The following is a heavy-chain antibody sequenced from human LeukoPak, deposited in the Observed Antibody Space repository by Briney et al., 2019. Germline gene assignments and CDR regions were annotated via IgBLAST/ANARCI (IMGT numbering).Heavy chain of an antibody. CDR3: ASNIVVVPAAIGYYYYYMDV. CDR2: IIPIFGTA. Sequence: ASVKVSCKASGGTFSSYAISWVRQAPGQGLEWMGGIIPIFGTANYAQKFQGRVTITADESTSTAYMELSSLRSEDTAVYYCASNIVVVPAAIGYYYYYMDVWGKGTTVTVSS. V-gene: IGHV1-69*13. J-gene: IGHJ6*03. D-gene: IGHD2-2*02. CDR1: GGTFSSYA.